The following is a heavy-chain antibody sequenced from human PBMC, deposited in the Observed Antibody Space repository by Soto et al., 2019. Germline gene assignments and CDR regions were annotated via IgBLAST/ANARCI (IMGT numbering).Heavy chain of an antibody. D-gene: IGHD5-18*01. Sequence: QVQLVESGGGVVQPGRSLRLSCAASGFTFSSYAMHWVRQAPGKGLEWVAVISYDGSNKYYADSVKGRFTISRDNSKNTLYLQMNSLRAEDTAVYYCARDHSMVTPGPRYYYYGMDVWGQGTTVTVSS. J-gene: IGHJ6*02. CDR1: GFTFSSYA. V-gene: IGHV3-30-3*01. CDR2: ISYDGSNK. CDR3: ARDHSMVTPGPRYYYYGMDV.